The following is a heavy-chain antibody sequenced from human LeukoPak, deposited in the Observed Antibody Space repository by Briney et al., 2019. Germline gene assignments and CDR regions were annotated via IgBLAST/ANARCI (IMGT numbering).Heavy chain of an antibody. CDR3: ARHYDSSGYYFDY. D-gene: IGHD3-22*01. V-gene: IGHV4-59*08. J-gene: IGHJ4*02. CDR1: GGSISSYY. Sequence: SETLSLTCTVSGGSISSYYWSWIRQPPGKGLEWIGYNNPSLKSRVTISVDTSKNQSSLKLSSVTAADTAVYYCARHYDSSGYYFDYWGQGTLVTVSS.